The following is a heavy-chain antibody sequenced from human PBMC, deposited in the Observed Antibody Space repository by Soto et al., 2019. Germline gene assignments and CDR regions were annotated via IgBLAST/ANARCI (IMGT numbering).Heavy chain of an antibody. Sequence: LRLSCAASGFTFSSYAMSWVRQAPGKGLEWVSAISGSGGSTYYADSVKGRFTISRDNSKNTLYLQMNSLREEDTAVYYCAKDRELHYYDRSGYYFLPYAFDIWGQGTMVTV. CDR3: AKDRELHYYDRSGYYFLPYAFDI. CDR2: ISGSGGST. V-gene: IGHV3-23*01. CDR1: GFTFSSYA. J-gene: IGHJ3*02. D-gene: IGHD3-22*01.